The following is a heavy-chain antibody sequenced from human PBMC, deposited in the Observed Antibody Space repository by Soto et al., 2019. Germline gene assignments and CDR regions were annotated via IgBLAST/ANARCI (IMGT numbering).Heavy chain of an antibody. CDR2: IFYSGST. J-gene: IGHJ5*02. D-gene: IGHD5-18*01. CDR3: AKDSGYNYGYFRWFDP. V-gene: IGHV4-61*08. Sequence: SETLSLTCTVSGGSISSGGYYWNWIRQHPGKGLEWIGYIFYSGSTNYNPALKSRVTISVDTSKSQFSLKLSSVTAADTAVYYCAKDSGYNYGYFRWFDPWGQGTLVTVSS. CDR1: GGSISSGGYY.